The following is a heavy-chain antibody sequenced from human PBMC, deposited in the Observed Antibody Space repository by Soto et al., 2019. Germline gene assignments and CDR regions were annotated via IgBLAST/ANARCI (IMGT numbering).Heavy chain of an antibody. CDR2: IYSGGNT. CDR3: VRATQPIVVAGKNNWFDP. Sequence: GGSLRLSCAASGFTVSSNYMSWVRQAPGKGLEWVSVIYSGGNTYYADSVKGRFTISRDNSKNTLHLQMDSLRAEDTAVYYCVRATQPIVVAGKNNWFDPWGQGTLVTAPQ. V-gene: IGHV3-66*01. CDR1: GFTVSSNY. J-gene: IGHJ5*02. D-gene: IGHD6-19*01.